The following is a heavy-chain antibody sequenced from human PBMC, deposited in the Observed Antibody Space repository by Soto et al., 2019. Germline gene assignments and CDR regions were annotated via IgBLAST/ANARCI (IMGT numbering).Heavy chain of an antibody. J-gene: IGHJ5*02. CDR2: IYYSGST. CDR3: P. CDR1: GGSISSYY. Sequence: SETLSLTCTVSGGSISSYYWSWIRQPPGKGLEWIGYIYYSGSTNHNPSLKSRVTISVDTSKNQFSLKLSSVTAADTAGWFDPWGQGTLVTVSS. V-gene: IGHV4-59*01.